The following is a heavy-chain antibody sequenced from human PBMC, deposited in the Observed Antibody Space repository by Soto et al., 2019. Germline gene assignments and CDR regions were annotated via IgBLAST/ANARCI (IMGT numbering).Heavy chain of an antibody. CDR1: GGTFSSYA. CDR2: IIPIFGTA. D-gene: IGHD6-13*01. J-gene: IGHJ6*02. V-gene: IGHV1-69*01. Sequence: QVQLVQSGAEVKKPGSSVKVSCKASGGTFSSYAISWVRQAPGQGLEWMGGIIPIFGTANYAQKFQGRVTITADESKSTAYMELSSLRSEDTAVYYCAREDIAAADYYYYGMDVWGQGTTVTVSS. CDR3: AREDIAAADYYYYGMDV.